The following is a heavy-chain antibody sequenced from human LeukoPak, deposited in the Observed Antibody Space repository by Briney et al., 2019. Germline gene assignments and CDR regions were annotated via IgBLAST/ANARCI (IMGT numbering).Heavy chain of an antibody. CDR1: GYTFTSYG. CDR3: ARLDSGRYYWAYNWFDP. CDR2: ISAYNGNT. J-gene: IGHJ5*02. Sequence: ASVKVSCKASGYTFTSYGISWVRQAPGQGLEWMGWISAYNGNTNYAQKLQGRVTMTTDTSTSTAYMELRSLRSDDTAVYYCARLDSGRYYWAYNWFDPWGQGTLVTVSS. V-gene: IGHV1-18*01. D-gene: IGHD1-26*01.